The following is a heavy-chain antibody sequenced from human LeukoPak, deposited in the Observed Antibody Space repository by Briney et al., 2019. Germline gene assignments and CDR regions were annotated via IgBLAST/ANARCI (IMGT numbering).Heavy chain of an antibody. D-gene: IGHD3-3*02. J-gene: IGHJ5*02. V-gene: IGHV1-69*05. CDR2: IIPIFGTA. Sequence: SVKVSCKASGGTFSSYAISLVRQAPGQGLEWMGRIIPIFGTANYAQKFQGRVTITTDESTSTAYMELSSLRSEDTAVYYCARAPPDRSIANWFDPWGEGTLVTVSS. CDR3: ARAPPDRSIANWFDP. CDR1: GGTFSSYA.